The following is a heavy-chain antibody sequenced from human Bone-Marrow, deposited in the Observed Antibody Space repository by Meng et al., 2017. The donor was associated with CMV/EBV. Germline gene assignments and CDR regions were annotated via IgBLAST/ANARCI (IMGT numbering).Heavy chain of an antibody. CDR2: IIPIFGTA. D-gene: IGHD2-15*01. Sequence: SVKVSCKASGGTFSSYAISWVRQAPGQGLEWMGGIIPIFGTANYAQKFQGRVTITTDESTSTAYMELSSLRSEDTAVYYCARGHGVAAAYDAFDMWGQGTMVTVSS. J-gene: IGHJ3*02. V-gene: IGHV1-69*05. CDR3: ARGHGVAAAYDAFDM. CDR1: GGTFSSYA.